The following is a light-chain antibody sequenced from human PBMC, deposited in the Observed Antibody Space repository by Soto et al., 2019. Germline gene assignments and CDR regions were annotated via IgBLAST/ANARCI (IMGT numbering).Light chain of an antibody. Sequence: DIKMTQSPSSLSASVGDRVTITCRASQGISNYFAWYQQKPGKVPKLLIYAASTLQSGVPSRFSGSGSGPELTLTISSLQPEDVATCSCQQYNSAPAITSGQGKRLEIQ. J-gene: IGKJ5*01. CDR1: QGISNY. CDR2: AAS. CDR3: QQYNSAPAIT. V-gene: IGKV1-27*01.